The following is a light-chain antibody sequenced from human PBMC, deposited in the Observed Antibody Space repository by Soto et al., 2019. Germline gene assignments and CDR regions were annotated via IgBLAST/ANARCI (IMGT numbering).Light chain of an antibody. CDR1: QSVSNN. J-gene: IGKJ4*01. CDR2: GAS. Sequence: EIVMTHSPATLSVSPGERATLSCRASQSVSNNLAWYQQKPGQAPRLLIYGASTSATAIPARFSGSGSGTEFTLTISSLQSEDFAVYFCQQYNNWPLTFGGGTKVEIK. V-gene: IGKV3-15*01. CDR3: QQYNNWPLT.